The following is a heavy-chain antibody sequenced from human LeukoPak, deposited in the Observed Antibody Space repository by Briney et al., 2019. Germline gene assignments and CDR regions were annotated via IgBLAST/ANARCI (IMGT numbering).Heavy chain of an antibody. CDR2: IYHSGST. V-gene: IGHV4-30-2*01. CDR3: ARDGSFPLDY. Sequence: SETLSLTCAVSGGSISSGGYSWSWIRQPPGKGLEWIGYIYHSGSTNYNPSLKSRVTMSVDTSKNQFSLKLSSVTAADTAVYYCARDGSFPLDYWGQGTLVTVSS. J-gene: IGHJ4*02. D-gene: IGHD1-26*01. CDR1: GGSISSGGYS.